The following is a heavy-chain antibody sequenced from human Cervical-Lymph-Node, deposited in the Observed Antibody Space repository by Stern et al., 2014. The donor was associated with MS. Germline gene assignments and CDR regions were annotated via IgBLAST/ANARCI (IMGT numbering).Heavy chain of an antibody. J-gene: IGHJ4*02. D-gene: IGHD5-24*01. CDR2: VSVSGST. CDR3: ANGGDEYNPIDY. CDR1: GVSISSGGYY. V-gene: IGHV4-31*03. Sequence: QVQLQESGPGLLKPSQTLSLSCTVSGVSISSGGYYWSWIRQLPGKGLEWIGYVSVSGSTSYTPSVTSRVSISVDTSKNQFSLNLRSVTAADTAVYYCANGGDEYNPIDYWGQGTLVIVST.